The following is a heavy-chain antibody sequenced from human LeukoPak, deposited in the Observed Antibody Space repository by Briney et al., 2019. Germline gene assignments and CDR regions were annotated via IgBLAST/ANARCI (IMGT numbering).Heavy chain of an antibody. CDR3: ARGRLGYCSSSSCYVFDP. Sequence: ASVKVSCKASAYTFTGYYMHWVRQAPGQGLEWMGWINSNSGGTNYAQRFQGRVTMTRDTSISTAYMELSRLRSDDTAVYYCARGRLGYCSSSSCYVFDPWGQGTLVTVSS. V-gene: IGHV1-2*02. CDR1: AYTFTGYY. D-gene: IGHD2-2*01. CDR2: INSNSGGT. J-gene: IGHJ5*02.